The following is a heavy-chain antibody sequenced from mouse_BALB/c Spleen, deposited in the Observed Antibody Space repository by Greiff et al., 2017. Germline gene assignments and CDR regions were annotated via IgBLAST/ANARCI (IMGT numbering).Heavy chain of an antibody. Sequence: EVQLQQSGPELVKPGASVKISCTASGFSFTGYFMNWVKQSHGKSLEWIGRINPDNGDTFYNQKFKGKATLTVDKSSSTAHMELLSLTSEASAVYYCGRSRASYDPYCYAMDYWGQGTSVTVSS. CDR2: INPDNGDT. V-gene: IGHV1-37*01. J-gene: IGHJ4*01. CDR1: GFSFTGYF. D-gene: IGHD2-12*01. CDR3: GRSRASYDPYCYAMDY.